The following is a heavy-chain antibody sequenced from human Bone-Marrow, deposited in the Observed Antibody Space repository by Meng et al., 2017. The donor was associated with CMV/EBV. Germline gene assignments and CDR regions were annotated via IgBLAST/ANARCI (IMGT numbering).Heavy chain of an antibody. J-gene: IGHJ6*02. CDR3: AKGYDNYYYYGMDV. Sequence: GGSLKISCAASGFTFDDYAMHWVRQAPGKGLEWVSLISWDGGSTYYADSVKGRFTISRDNSKNSLYLQMNSLRAEDTALYYCAKGYDNYYYYGMDVWGQGATVTVSS. CDR2: ISWDGGST. V-gene: IGHV3-43D*03. D-gene: IGHD5-12*01. CDR1: GFTFDDYA.